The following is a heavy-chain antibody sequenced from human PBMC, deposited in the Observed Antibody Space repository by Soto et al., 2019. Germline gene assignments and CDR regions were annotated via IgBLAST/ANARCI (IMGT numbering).Heavy chain of an antibody. V-gene: IGHV3-49*03. CDR2: IRSKAYGGTT. CDR3: TRFPSGYDFWSGPDY. CDR1: GFTFGDYA. Sequence: GGSLRLSCTASGFTFGDYAMSWFRQAPGKGLEWVGFIRSKAYGGTTEYAASVKGRFTISRDDSKSIAYLQMNSLKTEDTAVYYCTRFPSGYDFWSGPDYWGQGTLVTVSS. D-gene: IGHD3-3*01. J-gene: IGHJ4*02.